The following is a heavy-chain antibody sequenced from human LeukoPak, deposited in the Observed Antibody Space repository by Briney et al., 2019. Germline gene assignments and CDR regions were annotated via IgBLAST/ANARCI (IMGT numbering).Heavy chain of an antibody. D-gene: IGHD3-9*01. Sequence: SQTLSLTCTASGGSISSGGYYWGWIRQPPGKGLEWIGSIYYSGSTYYNPSLKSRVTISVDTSKNQFSLKLSSVTAADTAVYYCARHTTYYDILTGYSPYYFDYWGQGTLVTVSS. CDR2: IYYSGST. CDR3: ARHTTYYDILTGYSPYYFDY. J-gene: IGHJ4*02. CDR1: GGSISSGGYY. V-gene: IGHV4-39*01.